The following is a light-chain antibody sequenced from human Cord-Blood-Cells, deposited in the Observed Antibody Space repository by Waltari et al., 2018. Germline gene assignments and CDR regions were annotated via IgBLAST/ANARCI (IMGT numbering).Light chain of an antibody. CDR2: DAS. Sequence: IVLTQSPSTLALSPGEIATLSFRASQSVSSYLSWYQQQPGPAPRLLIYDASNRAAGIAARCSGSGSGTDVTLTISSLEPEDVAVYYCQQRNNWPPWTFGQGTKVEIK. CDR3: QQRNNWPPWT. CDR1: QSVSSY. J-gene: IGKJ1*01. V-gene: IGKV3-11*01.